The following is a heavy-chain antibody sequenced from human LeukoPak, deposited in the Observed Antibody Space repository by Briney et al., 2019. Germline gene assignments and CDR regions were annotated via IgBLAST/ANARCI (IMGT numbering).Heavy chain of an antibody. V-gene: IGHV5-51*01. CDR2: IYPGDSDT. D-gene: IGHD3-3*01. CDR1: GYSFTSYW. J-gene: IGHJ5*02. Sequence: GESLKISRKGSGYSFTSYWIGWVRQMPGKGLEWMGIIYPGDSDTRYSPSFQGQVTISADKSISTAYLQWSSLKASDTAMYYCARLDYDFWSADRGNWFDPWGQGTLVTVSS. CDR3: ARLDYDFWSADRGNWFDP.